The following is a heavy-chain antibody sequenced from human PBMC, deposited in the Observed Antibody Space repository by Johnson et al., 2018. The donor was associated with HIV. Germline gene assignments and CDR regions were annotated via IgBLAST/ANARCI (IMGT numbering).Heavy chain of an antibody. V-gene: IGHV3-30*04. J-gene: IGHJ3*02. CDR3: ASDWGSRHAFDI. CDR2: ISYDGSNK. Sequence: QEKLVESGGGVVQPGRSLRLSCAASGFTFSSYAMHWVRQAPGKGLEWVAVISYDGSNKYYADSVKGRFTISRDNSKNTLYLQMNSLRAEDTAVYYCASDWGSRHAFDIWVQGTMVIVSS. D-gene: IGHD7-27*01. CDR1: GFTFSSYA.